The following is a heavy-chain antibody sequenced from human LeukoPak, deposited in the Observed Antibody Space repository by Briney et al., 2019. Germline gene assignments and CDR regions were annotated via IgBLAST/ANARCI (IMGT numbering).Heavy chain of an antibody. CDR2: INHSGST. V-gene: IGHV4-34*01. CDR1: GGSFSGYY. D-gene: IGHD2-2*01. Sequence: SETLSLTCAVYGGSFSGYYWSWIRQPPGKGLEWIGEINHSGSTNYNPSLTSRVTISVDTSKNQFSLKLSSVTAADTAVYYCARARPRYCSSTSCYVHYYYGMDVWGQGTPVTVSS. J-gene: IGHJ6*02. CDR3: ARARPRYCSSTSCYVHYYYGMDV.